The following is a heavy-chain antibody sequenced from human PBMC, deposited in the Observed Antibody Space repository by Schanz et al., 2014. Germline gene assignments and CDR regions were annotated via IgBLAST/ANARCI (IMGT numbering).Heavy chain of an antibody. D-gene: IGHD2-2*01. J-gene: IGHJ4*02. V-gene: IGHV7-4-1*02. CDR1: GYTFTSNG. CDR2: INTKTGNP. CDR3: ARGYCAGTSCPIFDY. Sequence: QVQLVQSGAEVKEPGASVKVSCKASGYTFTSNGITWVRQAPGQGLEFMGWINTKTGNPTYAQGFTGRFVFSLDTSVSTTHLQITNLKADDTAVYYCARGYCAGTSCPIFDYWGQGTLVTVSS.